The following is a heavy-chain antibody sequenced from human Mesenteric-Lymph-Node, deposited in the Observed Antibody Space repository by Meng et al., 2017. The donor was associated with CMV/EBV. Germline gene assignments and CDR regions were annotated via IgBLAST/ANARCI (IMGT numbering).Heavy chain of an antibody. D-gene: IGHD3/OR15-3a*01. J-gene: IGHJ4*02. CDR2: IYTSGTT. CDR3: ARGGNDFRTGFYDY. V-gene: IGHV3-53*01. CDR1: GFTVSSNY. Sequence: GESLKISCAASGFTVSSNYMSWVRQAPGKGLEWVSIIYTSGTTYYADSVKGRFTISRDTSENTLFLQMNSLRAEDTAVYYCARGGNDFRTGFYDYWGQGMLVTVSS.